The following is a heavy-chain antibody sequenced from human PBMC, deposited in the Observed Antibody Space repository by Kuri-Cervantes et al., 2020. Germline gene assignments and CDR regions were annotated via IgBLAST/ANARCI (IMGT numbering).Heavy chain of an antibody. CDR1: GFTFSTYW. CDR2: INSDGSST. V-gene: IGHV3-74*01. J-gene: IGHJ3*02. D-gene: IGHD6-19*01. CDR3: AREQVAGNRNDAFDI. Sequence: GESLNISCATSGFTFSTYWMHWIRQAPGKGLVWVSRINSDGSSTTYADSVRGRFTISRDNAKNTLYLQMNSLRADDTAVYYCAREQVAGNRNDAFDIWGQGTMVTVSS.